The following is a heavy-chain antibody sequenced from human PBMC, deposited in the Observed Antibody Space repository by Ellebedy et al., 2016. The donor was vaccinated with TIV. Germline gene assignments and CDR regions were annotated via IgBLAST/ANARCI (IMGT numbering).Heavy chain of an antibody. CDR2: IYYSGST. Sequence: SETLFLTXTVSGGSISSYYWGWIRQPPGKGLEWIGSIYYSGSTYYNPSLKSRVTISVDTSKNQFSLKLSSVTAADTAVYYCARGDVRYYDFWSGPLGRFDYWGQGTLVTVSS. D-gene: IGHD3-3*01. J-gene: IGHJ4*02. CDR1: GGSISSYY. V-gene: IGHV4-39*01. CDR3: ARGDVRYYDFWSGPLGRFDY.